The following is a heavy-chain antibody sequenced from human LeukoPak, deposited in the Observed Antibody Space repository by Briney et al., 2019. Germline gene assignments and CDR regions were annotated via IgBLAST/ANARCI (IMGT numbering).Heavy chain of an antibody. CDR3: ARETTPAYGDYKDY. CDR1: GYTFTSYD. Sequence: ASVKVSCKASGYTFTSYDINWVRQATGQGLEWMGWMNPNSGNTGYAQKFQGRVTITRNTSISTAYMELSSLRSEDTAVYYCARETTPAYGDYKDYWGQGTLVTVSS. V-gene: IGHV1-8*03. D-gene: IGHD4-17*01. J-gene: IGHJ4*02. CDR2: MNPNSGNT.